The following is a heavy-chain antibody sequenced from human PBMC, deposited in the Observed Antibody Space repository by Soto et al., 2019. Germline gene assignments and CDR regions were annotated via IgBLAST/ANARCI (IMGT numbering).Heavy chain of an antibody. V-gene: IGHV3-23*01. CDR1: RFTFSTYA. D-gene: IGHD3-10*01. CDR3: AKSALVRGGGWFDP. J-gene: IGHJ5*02. Sequence: EVQLLESGGGLVQPGGSLRLSCAASRFTFSTYALTWVRQAPGTGLEWVSDISGSGGNTYYADSVKGRFTISRDTSKNTLYLQMNSLRAEDTAVYYCAKSALVRGGGWFDPWGQGTLVTVSS. CDR2: ISGSGGNT.